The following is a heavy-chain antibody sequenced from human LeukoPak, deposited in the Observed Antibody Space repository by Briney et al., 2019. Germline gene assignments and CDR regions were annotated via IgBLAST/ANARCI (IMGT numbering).Heavy chain of an antibody. V-gene: IGHV1-69*13. J-gene: IGHJ4*02. Sequence: SVKVSRKASGGTFSSYAFTWVRQAPGQGLEWMGGIIPMFGTANYAQKFRGRVTITADDSTSTAYMELSSLRSEDTAVYYCAKFVKWAPTHFDSWGQGTLVTVSS. CDR3: AKFVKWAPTHFDS. D-gene: IGHD2-21*01. CDR1: GGTFSSYA. CDR2: IIPMFGTA.